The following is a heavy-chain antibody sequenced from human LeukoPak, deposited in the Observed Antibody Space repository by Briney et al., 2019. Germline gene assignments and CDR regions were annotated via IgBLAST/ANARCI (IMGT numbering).Heavy chain of an antibody. CDR3: AAGKYYYDSSCYYAFDY. CDR1: GFTFTSSA. CDR2: IVVGSGNT. D-gene: IGHD3-22*01. J-gene: IGHJ4*02. V-gene: IGHV1-58*02. Sequence: SVKVSCKASGFTFTSSAMQWVRQARGQRLEWIGWIVVGSGNTNYAQKFQERVTITRDMSTSTAYMELSSLRSEDTAVYYCAAGKYYYDSSCYYAFDYWGQGTLVTVSS.